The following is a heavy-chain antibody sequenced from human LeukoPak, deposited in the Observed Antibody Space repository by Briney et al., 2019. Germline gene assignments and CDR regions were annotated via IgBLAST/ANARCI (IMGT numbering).Heavy chain of an antibody. CDR2: IKQDGSEK. Sequence: GGSLRLSCAASGFTFSRYWMSLVRQAPGKGLEWVANIKQDGSEKYYVGSVRGRFTISRDNAKNSLYLQMNSLRAEDTAVYYCARNPISPGLGNIWGQGTMVTVS. D-gene: IGHD3-9*01. CDR1: GFTFSRYW. V-gene: IGHV3-7*01. J-gene: IGHJ3*02. CDR3: ARNPISPGLGNI.